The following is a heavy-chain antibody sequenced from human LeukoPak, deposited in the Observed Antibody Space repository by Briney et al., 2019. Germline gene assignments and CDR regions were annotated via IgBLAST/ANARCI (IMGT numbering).Heavy chain of an antibody. Sequence: ASVKVSCKASGYTFTGYYMHWVRQAPGQGLEWMGWINPNSGGTNYAQKFQGRVTMTRDTSISTAYMELSRLGSDDTAVYYCARVVDAMVRGVTNFDYWGQGTLVTVSS. J-gene: IGHJ4*02. CDR3: ARVVDAMVRGVTNFDY. D-gene: IGHD3-10*01. CDR1: GYTFTGYY. CDR2: INPNSGGT. V-gene: IGHV1-2*02.